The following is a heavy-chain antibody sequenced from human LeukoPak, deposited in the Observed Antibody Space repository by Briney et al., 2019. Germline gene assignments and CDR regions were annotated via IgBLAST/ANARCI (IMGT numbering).Heavy chain of an antibody. V-gene: IGHV4-59*12. Sequence: SETLSLTCTVSGGSISSYYWSWIRQPPGKGLEWIGYIYHSGSTYYNPSLKSRVTISVDRSKNQFSLKLSSVTAADTAVYYCARDASSWLYFDYWGQGTLVTVSS. CDR2: IYHSGST. CDR3: ARDASSWLYFDY. D-gene: IGHD5-18*01. CDR1: GGSISSYY. J-gene: IGHJ4*02.